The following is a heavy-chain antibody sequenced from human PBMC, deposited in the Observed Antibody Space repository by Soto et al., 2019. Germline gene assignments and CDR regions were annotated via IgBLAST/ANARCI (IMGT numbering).Heavy chain of an antibody. J-gene: IGHJ5*02. D-gene: IGHD6-13*01. V-gene: IGHV3-21*01. CDR2: ISSNSAYI. Sequence: LSCALCCYIVRIFTMIWVRKAPGKGLEWVSDISSNSAYIYYTDALRGRFTISRDNDKNSLHLQMNSLRAEDTAVYYCTRNTSRDSSASGWFVTCGAGTLLSVPS. CDR1: CYIVRIFT. CDR3: TRNTSRDSSASGWFVT.